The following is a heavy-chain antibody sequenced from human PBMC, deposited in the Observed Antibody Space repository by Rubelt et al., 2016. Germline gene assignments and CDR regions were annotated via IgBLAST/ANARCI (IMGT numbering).Heavy chain of an antibody. D-gene: IGHD6-13*01. CDR2: ISGSGGST. J-gene: IGHJ4*02. Sequence: GGALVQPGGSLRLSCAASGFSFSANGMSWVRQAPGKGLEWVSAISGSGGSTYYADSVKGRFTLSRDISRNTLYLQMNSLRAEDTALYYCAKISSSWYVGPYYFDYWGQGTLVTVSS. CDR3: AKISSSWYVGPYYFDY. CDR1: GFSFSANG. V-gene: IGHV3-23*01.